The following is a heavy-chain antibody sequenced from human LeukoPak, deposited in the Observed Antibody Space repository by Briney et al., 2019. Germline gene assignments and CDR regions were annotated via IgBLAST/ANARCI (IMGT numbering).Heavy chain of an antibody. D-gene: IGHD3-10*01. CDR2: ISTSSTYI. CDR1: GFTFSSYS. Sequence: PGGSLRLSCAASGFTFSSYSMNWVRQAPGKRLEWVSSISTSSTYIYYADSVKGRFTISRDNANNSLYLQMNSLRAEDTAVYYCARDPSLGKIQGLPFYGSGYSRALDYWGQGTLVTVSS. J-gene: IGHJ4*02. V-gene: IGHV3-21*01. CDR3: ARDPSLGKIQGLPFYGSGYSRALDY.